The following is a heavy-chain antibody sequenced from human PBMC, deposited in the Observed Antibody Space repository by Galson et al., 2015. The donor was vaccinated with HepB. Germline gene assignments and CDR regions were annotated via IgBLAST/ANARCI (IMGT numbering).Heavy chain of an antibody. D-gene: IGHD2-15*01. CDR3: ARSPIGYCSGGSCYEDY. CDR2: INYSGST. V-gene: IGHV4-34*01. Sequence: TLSLTCAVYGGSFSDNYWSWIRQPPGKGLEWIGEINYSGSTNYNPSLKSRVTISVDTSNNQFSLKLSSVTAADTAVYYCARSPIGYCSGGSCYEDYWGQGTLVTVSS. J-gene: IGHJ4*02. CDR1: GGSFSDNY.